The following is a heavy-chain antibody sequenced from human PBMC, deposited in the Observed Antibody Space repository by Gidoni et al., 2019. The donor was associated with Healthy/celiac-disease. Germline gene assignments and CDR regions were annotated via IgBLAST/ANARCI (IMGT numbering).Heavy chain of an antibody. CDR2: ISYDGSNK. D-gene: IGHD6-19*01. CDR3: AKDYVVHSSGWYLSIDY. Sequence: QVQLVESGGGVVQPGRSLRLSCAASGFTVSSYGMHWVRQAPGKGLGWVAVISYDGSNKYYADSVKGRFTISRDNSKNTLYLQMNSLRAEDTAVYYCAKDYVVHSSGWYLSIDYWGQGTLVTVSS. CDR1: GFTVSSYG. J-gene: IGHJ4*02. V-gene: IGHV3-30*18.